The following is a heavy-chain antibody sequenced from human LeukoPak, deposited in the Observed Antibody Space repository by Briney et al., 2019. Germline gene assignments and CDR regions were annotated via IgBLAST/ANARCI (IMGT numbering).Heavy chain of an antibody. CDR1: GYTFTGYY. J-gene: IGHJ5*02. D-gene: IGHD7-27*01. V-gene: IGHV1-2*06. Sequence: ASVKVSCKASGYTFTGYYMYWVRQAPGQGLEWMGRINPNSGGTNYAQKFQGRVTMTRDTPNSTAYMELSRLRSDDTAVYYCARDLLGSSSRTWGQGTLVTVSS. CDR2: INPNSGGT. CDR3: ARDLLGSSSRT.